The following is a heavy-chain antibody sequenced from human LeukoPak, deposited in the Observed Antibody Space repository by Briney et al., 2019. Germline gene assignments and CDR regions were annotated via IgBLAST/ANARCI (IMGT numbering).Heavy chain of an antibody. J-gene: IGHJ4*02. Sequence: PGGSLRLSCAASGFTFSSYAMHWVRQAPGKGLEWVALISHEGSVKFYAPSVKGRFTFSRDNSKNMLYLEMDNLRGNDTAVYYCARGISSSWTTFDLWGQGTVVTVSS. CDR3: ARGISSSWTTFDL. V-gene: IGHV3-30-3*01. D-gene: IGHD2-15*01. CDR2: ISHEGSVK. CDR1: GFTFSSYA.